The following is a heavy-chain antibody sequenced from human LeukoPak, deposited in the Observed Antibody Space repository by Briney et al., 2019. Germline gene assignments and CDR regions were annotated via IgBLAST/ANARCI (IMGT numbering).Heavy chain of an antibody. CDR2: IYYSGST. Sequence: SETLSLTCTVSGASISRSDYFWGWIRQPPGKGLEGIGSIYYSGSTYYSPSLKGRVTISVDTSRNQFSLKLNPVTAADTAVYYCARSSEYGDPFNYWGQGTLVTVSS. V-gene: IGHV4-39*01. J-gene: IGHJ4*02. CDR3: ARSSEYGDPFNY. D-gene: IGHD4-17*01. CDR1: GASISRSDYF.